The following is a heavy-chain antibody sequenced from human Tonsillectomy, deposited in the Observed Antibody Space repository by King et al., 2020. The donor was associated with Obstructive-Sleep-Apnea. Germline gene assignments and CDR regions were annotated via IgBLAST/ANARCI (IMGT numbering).Heavy chain of an antibody. CDR1: GFTFSNCG. D-gene: IGHD1-1*01. Sequence: QVQLVESGGGVVQPGRSLRLSCAASGFTFSNCGMHWVRQAPGKGLEWVAIISYDGSNKNYADSMKGRFAISRDNSKNTLYLQMNSLRAADTAVYYCATRPHHNTTHWGQGTLVTVSS. J-gene: IGHJ1*01. CDR3: ATRPHHNTTH. CDR2: ISYDGSNK. V-gene: IGHV3-30*03.